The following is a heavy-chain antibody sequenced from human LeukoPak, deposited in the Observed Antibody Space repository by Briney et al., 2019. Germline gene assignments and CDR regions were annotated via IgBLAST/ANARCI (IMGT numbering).Heavy chain of an antibody. CDR1: GGSFSGYY. Sequence: SETLSLTCAVYGGSFSGYYWSWIRQPPGKGLEWIGEINHSGSTNYNPSLKSRVTISVDTSKNQFSLKLSSVTAADTAVYYCARTLDFEDYWGQGTLVTVSS. CDR3: ARTLDFEDY. J-gene: IGHJ4*02. V-gene: IGHV4-34*01. CDR2: INHSGST. D-gene: IGHD3/OR15-3a*01.